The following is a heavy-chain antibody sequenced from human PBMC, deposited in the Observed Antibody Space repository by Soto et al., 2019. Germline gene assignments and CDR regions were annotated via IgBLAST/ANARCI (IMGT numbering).Heavy chain of an antibody. CDR2: IHGGGNSA. CDR1: GFTFSGYA. J-gene: IGHJ4*02. D-gene: IGHD2-21*02. Sequence: EVQLLESGGDLVQPGRSLRLSCAASGFTFSGYAMSWVRQAPGKGLEWVSVIHGGGNSAYYADSVKGRFTISRDNSKHTLKLQLGRRSGEHTAVHYCAKNRGRVTVSGYFDYWGQGTLVTVSS. V-gene: IGHV3-23*01. CDR3: AKNRGRVTVSGYFDY.